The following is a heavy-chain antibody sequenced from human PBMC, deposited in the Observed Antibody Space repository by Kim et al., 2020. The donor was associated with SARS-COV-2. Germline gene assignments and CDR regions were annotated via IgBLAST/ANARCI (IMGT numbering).Heavy chain of an antibody. J-gene: IGHJ5*02. V-gene: IGHV4-4*07. Sequence: TLSLTCTVSGASVSTYYWTWIRQSAGKGLEWIGRIYTSGNTTYNPSLKSRVTMSLDTSKNHFSLKLSSVTAADTAVYYCARHGSWFDPWGQGIVVTVSS. CDR2: IYTSGNT. CDR1: GASVSTYY. CDR3: ARHGSWFDP. D-gene: IGHD3-10*01.